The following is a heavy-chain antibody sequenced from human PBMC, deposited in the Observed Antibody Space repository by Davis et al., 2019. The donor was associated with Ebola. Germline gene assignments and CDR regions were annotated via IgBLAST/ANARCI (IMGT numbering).Heavy chain of an antibody. V-gene: IGHV3-66*01. D-gene: IGHD3-10*01. Sequence: GESLKISCAASGFTVSSNYMSWVRQAPGKGLEWVSVIYSGGSTYYADSVKGRFTISRDNSKNTLYLQMNSLRAEDTAVYYCAYYGSGSFFGYWGQGTLVTVSS. CDR1: GFTVSSNY. CDR2: IYSGGST. J-gene: IGHJ4*02. CDR3: AYYGSGSFFGY.